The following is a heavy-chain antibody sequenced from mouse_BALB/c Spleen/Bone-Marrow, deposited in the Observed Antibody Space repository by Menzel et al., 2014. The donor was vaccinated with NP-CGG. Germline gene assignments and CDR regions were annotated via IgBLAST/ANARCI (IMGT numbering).Heavy chain of an antibody. V-gene: IGHV3-8*02. CDR3: ARYYTNHMDY. D-gene: IGHD2-5*01. J-gene: IGHJ4*01. CDR2: ISYSGTT. Sequence: VQLKESGPSLVKPSQTLSLTCSVTGDSITSGYWNWIRKFPGNKLEYMGYISYSGTTYYNPSLKSRISITRDTPKNQYYLQLNSVTAEDTATYYCARYYTNHMDYWGQGTSVTVSS. CDR1: GDSITSGY.